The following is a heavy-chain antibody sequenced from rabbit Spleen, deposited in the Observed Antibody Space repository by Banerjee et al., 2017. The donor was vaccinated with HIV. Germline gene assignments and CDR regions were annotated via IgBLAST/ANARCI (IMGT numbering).Heavy chain of an antibody. Sequence: QSLEESGGDLVKPGASLTLTCIASGVSFSGNSYMCWVRQAPGKGLEWIGCINTGSGGNTYYATWAKGRFTISKTSSTTVTLQMTSLTAADTATYFCARDTATSFSTYGMDLWGPGTLVTVS. J-gene: IGHJ6*01. CDR3: ARDTATSFSTYGMDL. D-gene: IGHD1-1*01. CDR1: GVSFSGNSY. V-gene: IGHV1S40*01. CDR2: INTGSGGNT.